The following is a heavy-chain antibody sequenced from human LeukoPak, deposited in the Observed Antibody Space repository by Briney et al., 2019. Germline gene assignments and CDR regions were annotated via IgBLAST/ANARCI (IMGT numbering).Heavy chain of an antibody. CDR3: ARYPKPPDYGSPPDQRDYYYMDV. J-gene: IGHJ6*03. CDR1: GGSISSSSYY. Sequence: SETLSLTCTVSGGSISSSSYYWGWIRQPPGKGLEWIGSIYYSGSTYYNPSLKSRVTISVDTSKNQFSLKLSSVTAADTAVYYCARYPKPPDYGSPPDQRDYYYMDVWGKGTTVTISS. V-gene: IGHV4-39*07. D-gene: IGHD4-17*01. CDR2: IYYSGST.